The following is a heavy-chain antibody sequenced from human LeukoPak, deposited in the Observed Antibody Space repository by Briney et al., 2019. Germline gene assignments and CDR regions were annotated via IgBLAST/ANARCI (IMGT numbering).Heavy chain of an antibody. Sequence: GGSLRLSCAASGFTFSSYSMNWVRQAPGKRLEWVSYISSSSSTIYYADSVKGRFTVSRDNAKNSLYLQMNSLRAEDTAVYYCEAFLVAGTAGFDYWGQGTLVTVSS. CDR1: GFTFSSYS. J-gene: IGHJ4*02. V-gene: IGHV3-48*01. CDR2: ISSSSSTI. CDR3: EAFLVAGTAGFDY. D-gene: IGHD6-19*01.